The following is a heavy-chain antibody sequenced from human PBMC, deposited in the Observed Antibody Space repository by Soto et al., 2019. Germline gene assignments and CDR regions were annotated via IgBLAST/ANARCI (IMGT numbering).Heavy chain of an antibody. CDR3: ARDKITGLFDY. D-gene: IGHD2-8*02. CDR1: GGSISSGGYS. Sequence: SETLSLTCAVSGGSISSGGYSWSWIRQPPGKGLEWIGYMYHSGSTYYNPSLKSRVTISIDRSKNQFSLKLTSVTAADTSVYYCARDKITGLFDYWGQGTLVTVSS. J-gene: IGHJ4*02. V-gene: IGHV4-30-2*01. CDR2: MYHSGST.